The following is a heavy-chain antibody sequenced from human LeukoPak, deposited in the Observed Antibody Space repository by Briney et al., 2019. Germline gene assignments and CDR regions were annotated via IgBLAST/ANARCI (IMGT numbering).Heavy chain of an antibody. Sequence: GSLRLSCAASGFTFNSYWMHWVRQVPGKGLVWVSLIDSDGSTTTYADSVKGRFSISRDNAKNTLYLQMNSLRVEDTAVYYCARDTLAVAGDLDYWGQGTLVTVSS. CDR1: GFTFNSYW. CDR3: ARDTLAVAGDLDY. CDR2: IDSDGSTT. J-gene: IGHJ4*02. D-gene: IGHD6-19*01. V-gene: IGHV3-74*01.